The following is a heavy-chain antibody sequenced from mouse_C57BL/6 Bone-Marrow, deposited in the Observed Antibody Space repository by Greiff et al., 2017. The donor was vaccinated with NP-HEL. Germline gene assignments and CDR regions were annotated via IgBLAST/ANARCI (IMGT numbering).Heavy chain of an antibody. CDR2: INYDGSST. V-gene: IGHV5-16*01. CDR3: AREHYGNFFDY. Sequence: EVKLVESEGGLVQPGRSMKLSCTASGFTFSDYYMAWVRQVPEKGLEWVANINYDGSSTYYLDSLKSRFIISRDNAKNILYLQMSSLKSEDTATYYCAREHYGNFFDYWGQGTTLTVSS. CDR1: GFTFSDYY. D-gene: IGHD2-1*01. J-gene: IGHJ2*01.